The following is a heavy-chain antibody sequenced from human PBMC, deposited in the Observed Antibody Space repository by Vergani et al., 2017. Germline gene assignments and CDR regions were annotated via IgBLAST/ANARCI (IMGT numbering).Heavy chain of an antibody. J-gene: IGHJ6*02. CDR1: GFTFSSYA. Sequence: QVQLVESGGGVVQPGRSLRLSCAASGFTFSSYAMHWVRQAPGKGLEWVAVISYDGSNKYYADSVKGRFTISRDNSKNTLYLQMNSLRAEDTAVYYCARGAQRRTYYDMLTGTRYYYYGMDVWGQGTTVTVSS. CDR3: ARGAQRRTYYDMLTGTRYYYYGMDV. CDR2: ISYDGSNK. D-gene: IGHD3-9*01. V-gene: IGHV3-30-3*01.